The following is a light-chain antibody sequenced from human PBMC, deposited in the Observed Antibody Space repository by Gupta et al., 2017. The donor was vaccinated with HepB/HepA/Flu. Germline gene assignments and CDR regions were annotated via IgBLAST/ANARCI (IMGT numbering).Light chain of an antibody. J-gene: IGLJ2*01. CDR3: SSYTSSSIVT. Sequence: QSALTQPPAVSGSPGQSVTISCTGISDAVGSYNRVSWYQQSPGPVPKLMIFEVSNRPSGVPYRFSGSNSGNTAFLTISGLQAEDEADYYCSSYTSSSIVTFGGGTKLTVL. CDR2: EVS. V-gene: IGLV2-18*02. CDR1: SDAVGSYNR.